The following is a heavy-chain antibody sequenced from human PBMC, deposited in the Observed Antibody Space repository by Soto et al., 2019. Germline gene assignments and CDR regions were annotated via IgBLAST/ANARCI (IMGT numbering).Heavy chain of an antibody. V-gene: IGHV4-39*01. CDR1: GGSISSSSYY. Sequence: PSETLSLTRTVSGGSISSSSYYWGWIRQPPGKGLEWIGSIYYSGSTYYNPSLKSRVTISVDTSKNQFSLKLNSVTAADTAVYYCARRGYYYDSSGYPSVWYWGQGTLVTVSS. D-gene: IGHD3-22*01. CDR2: IYYSGST. CDR3: ARRGYYYDSSGYPSVWY. J-gene: IGHJ4*02.